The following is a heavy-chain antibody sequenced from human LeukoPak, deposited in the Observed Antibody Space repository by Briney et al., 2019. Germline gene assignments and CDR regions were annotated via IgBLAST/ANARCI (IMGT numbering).Heavy chain of an antibody. D-gene: IGHD3-9*01. CDR1: GGSISSYY. J-gene: IGHJ4*02. CDR3: ARHLHAGYYDILTGYYRGPLFDY. V-gene: IGHV4-34*01. Sequence: PSETLSLTCTVSGGSISSYYWSWIRQPPGKGLEWIGEINHSGSTNYNPSLKSRVTISVDTSKNQFSLKLSSVTAADTAVYYCARHLHAGYYDILTGYYRGPLFDYWGQGTLVTVSS. CDR2: INHSGST.